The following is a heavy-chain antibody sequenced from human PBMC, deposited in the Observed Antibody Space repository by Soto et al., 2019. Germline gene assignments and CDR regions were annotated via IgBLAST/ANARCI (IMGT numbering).Heavy chain of an antibody. CDR3: ARRGGHYDFWSGYRGYYYYGMDV. CDR1: GYTFTSYD. D-gene: IGHD3-3*01. CDR2: MNPNSGNT. Sequence: ASVKVSCKASGYTFTSYDINWVRQATGQGLEWMGWMNPNSGNTGYAQKFQGRVTMTRNTSISTAYMELSSLRSEDTAVYYCARRGGHYDFWSGYRGYYYYGMDVWGQGTTVTVSS. V-gene: IGHV1-8*01. J-gene: IGHJ6*02.